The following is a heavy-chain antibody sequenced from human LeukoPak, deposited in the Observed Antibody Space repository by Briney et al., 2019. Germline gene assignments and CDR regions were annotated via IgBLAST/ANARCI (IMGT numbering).Heavy chain of an antibody. CDR2: ISWNSGSI. CDR1: GFTFDDHA. J-gene: IGHJ4*02. CDR3: AKDRFGGYSGYDYGFDY. V-gene: IGHV3-9*01. D-gene: IGHD5-12*01. Sequence: GGSLRLSCAASGFTFDDHAVHWVRQAPGKGLEWVSGISWNSGSIGYADSVKGRFTISRDNAKNSLYLQMNSLRAEDTALYYCAKDRFGGYSGYDYGFDYWGQGTLVTVSS.